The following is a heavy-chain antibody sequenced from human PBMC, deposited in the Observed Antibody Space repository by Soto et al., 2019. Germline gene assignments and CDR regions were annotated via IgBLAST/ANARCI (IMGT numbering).Heavy chain of an antibody. D-gene: IGHD3-9*01. V-gene: IGHV3-30*18. Sequence: GGSLRLSCAASGFTFSSYGMHWVRQAPGKGLEWVAVISNDGSNKYYADSVKGRFTISRDNSKNTLYLQMNSLRAEDTAVYYCAKAGDSSLVIIFYFDSWGQGTLVTVSS. CDR3: AKAGDSSLVIIFYFDS. J-gene: IGHJ4*02. CDR2: ISNDGSNK. CDR1: GFTFSSYG.